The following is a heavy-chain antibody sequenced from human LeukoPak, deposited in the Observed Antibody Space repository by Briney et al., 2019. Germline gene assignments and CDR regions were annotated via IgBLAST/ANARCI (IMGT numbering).Heavy chain of an antibody. V-gene: IGHV3-30*18. CDR3: AKSGSGSTLDY. CDR2: ISYDGSNR. Sequence: GGSLRLSCAASGFXFSSYGIHWVRQAPGKGLEWVAVISYDGSNRYYADSVKGRFTISRDNSKNTLYLQMNSLRAEDTAVYYCAKSGSGSTLDYWGQGTLVTVSS. CDR1: GFXFSSYG. D-gene: IGHD6-19*01. J-gene: IGHJ4*02.